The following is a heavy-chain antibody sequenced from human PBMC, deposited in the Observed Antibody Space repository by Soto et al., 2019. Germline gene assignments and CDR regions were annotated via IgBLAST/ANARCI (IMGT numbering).Heavy chain of an antibody. CDR2: ISGSGGST. CDR1: GFTFSIYA. CDR3: ARVEGMVVSASKKSIDY. V-gene: IGHV3-23*01. Sequence: PGGSLRLSCAASGFTFSIYAMSWVHQAPGKGLEWVSTISGSGGSTYYADPVKGRFTISRDSSKTTLYLQMNSLRAEDTAVYYCARVEGMVVSASKKSIDYWGQGTLVTVTS. D-gene: IGHD2-2*01. J-gene: IGHJ4*02.